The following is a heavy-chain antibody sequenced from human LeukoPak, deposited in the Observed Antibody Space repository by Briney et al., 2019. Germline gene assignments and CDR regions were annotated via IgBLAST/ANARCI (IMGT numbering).Heavy chain of an antibody. D-gene: IGHD1-26*01. J-gene: IGHJ4*02. CDR3: ATGGSYAPFGY. V-gene: IGHV3-74*01. CDR2: IDSDGTSA. Sequence: PGGSLRLSCAASGFTFSDSAVHWVRQAPGKGLVWVSRIDSDGTSAGYADSVRGRFTISRDNAKSTLYLQMNSLRDEDTAVYFCATGGSYAPFGYWGQGTLVTVSS. CDR1: GFTFSDSA.